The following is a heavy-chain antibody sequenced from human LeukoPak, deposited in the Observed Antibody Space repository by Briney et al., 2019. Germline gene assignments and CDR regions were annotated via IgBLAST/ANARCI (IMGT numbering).Heavy chain of an antibody. V-gene: IGHV5-10-1*01. CDR2: IDPSDSYT. J-gene: IGHJ4*02. CDR1: GYSFTSYW. CDR3: ARQHMVTFGGVIVTVGPIGY. Sequence: PGESLKISCKGSGYSFTSYWISWVRQMPGKGLEWMGRIDPSDSYTNYSPPFQGHVTISADKSISTAYLQWSSLKASDTAMYYCARQHMVTFGGVIVTVGPIGYWGQGTLVTVSS. D-gene: IGHD3-16*02.